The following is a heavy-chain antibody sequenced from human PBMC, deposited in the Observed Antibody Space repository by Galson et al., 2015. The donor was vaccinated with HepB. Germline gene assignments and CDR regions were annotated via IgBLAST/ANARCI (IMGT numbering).Heavy chain of an antibody. CDR1: GFSFSSYA. D-gene: IGHD2-21*01. J-gene: IGHJ4*02. CDR2: ISYDGERK. Sequence: SLRLSCAASGFSFSSYAMHWVRQAPGKGLEWVALISYDGERKYYAESVKGRFTISRDSSESSVFLQMNSLRPEDTAVYSCAKGGVVVGILPHFDFWGLGTLVIVSS. V-gene: IGHV3-30*18. CDR3: AKGGVVVGILPHFDF.